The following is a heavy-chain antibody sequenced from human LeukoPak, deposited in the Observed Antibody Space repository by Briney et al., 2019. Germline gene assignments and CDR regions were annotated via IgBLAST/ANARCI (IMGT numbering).Heavy chain of an antibody. CDR3: AREKSDGSGYPFDY. V-gene: IGHV2-70*11. D-gene: IGHD3-22*01. Sequence: SGPALVKPTQTLTLTCTFSGFSLRSSAMCVSWIRQPPGKALEWLARIDWDDDKCYSTSLKTRLTISKDTSKNQVVLTMTNMGPVDTATYYCAREKSDGSGYPFDYWGQGTLVTVSS. CDR1: GFSLRSSAMC. CDR2: IDWDDDK. J-gene: IGHJ4*02.